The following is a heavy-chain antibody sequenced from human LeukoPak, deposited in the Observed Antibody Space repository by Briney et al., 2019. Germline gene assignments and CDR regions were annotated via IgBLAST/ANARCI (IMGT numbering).Heavy chain of an antibody. D-gene: IGHD4-17*01. CDR3: ARGDYSFDY. Sequence: GGSLRLSCAASGLTFSGYDMHWVRQAPGKGLEWVAVIWYDGSNKYYADSVKGRFTISRDNSKNTLYLQMNSLRAEDTAVYYCARGDYSFDYWGQGTLVTVSS. CDR2: IWYDGSNK. V-gene: IGHV3-33*08. CDR1: GLTFSGYD. J-gene: IGHJ4*02.